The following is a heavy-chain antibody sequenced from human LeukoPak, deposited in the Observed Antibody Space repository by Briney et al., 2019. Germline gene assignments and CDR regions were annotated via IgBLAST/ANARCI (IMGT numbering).Heavy chain of an antibody. CDR1: GGSVSSGRYY. Sequence: SETLSLTCTVSGGSVSSGRYYWSWIRQPPGKGLEWIGYIYYSGSTNYNPSLKSRVTISVDTSKNQFSLKLTSVTAADTAVYYCARTRYFDSLFDYWGQGTLVTVSS. CDR3: ARTRYFDSLFDY. V-gene: IGHV4-61*01. D-gene: IGHD3-9*01. J-gene: IGHJ4*02. CDR2: IYYSGST.